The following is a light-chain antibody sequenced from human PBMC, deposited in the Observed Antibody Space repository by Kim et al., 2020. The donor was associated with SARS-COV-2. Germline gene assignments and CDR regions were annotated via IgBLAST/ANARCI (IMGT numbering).Light chain of an antibody. CDR1: QVVISSY. CDR3: QQYGSSPYT. V-gene: IGKV3-20*01. J-gene: IGKJ2*01. Sequence: LYPGERATLPCWASQVVISSYLAWYPQKPGQAPRLLIYGASSRAAGIPDRFSGSGSGPGFTLTISRLEPEYFAVYYCQQYGSSPYTFGQGTKL. CDR2: GAS.